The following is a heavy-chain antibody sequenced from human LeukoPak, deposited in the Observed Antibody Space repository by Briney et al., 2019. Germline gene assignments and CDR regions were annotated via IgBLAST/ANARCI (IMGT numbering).Heavy chain of an antibody. J-gene: IGHJ4*02. CDR3: ARRNYYDSTKYFLD. CDR1: GGSIRSDSW. V-gene: IGHV4-4*02. D-gene: IGHD3-22*01. Sequence: SETLSLTCAVSGGSIRSDSWWSWVRQPPGKGLEWIGEIHQSGSTNYNPSLKSRLTISVDKSKNLFSLKLSSVTAADTAVHFCARRNYYDSTKYFLDWGQGTLVTVSS. CDR2: IHQSGST.